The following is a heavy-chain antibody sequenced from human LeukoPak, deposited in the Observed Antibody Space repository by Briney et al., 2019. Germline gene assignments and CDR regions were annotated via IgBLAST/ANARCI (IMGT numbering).Heavy chain of an antibody. CDR2: IYYRGST. D-gene: IGHD6-13*01. CDR1: GGSINISY. J-gene: IGHJ3*02. V-gene: IGHV4-59*08. CDR3: ARSGVFTGYDSFDT. Sequence: PSETLTLPCTVSGGSINISYWSWIRQPPGKGLEWIGYIYYRGSTNYNPSLKSRVTISLDTSKNQYSLKLSSVTAADTAVYYCARSGVFTGYDSFDTWGEGTWVTVSS.